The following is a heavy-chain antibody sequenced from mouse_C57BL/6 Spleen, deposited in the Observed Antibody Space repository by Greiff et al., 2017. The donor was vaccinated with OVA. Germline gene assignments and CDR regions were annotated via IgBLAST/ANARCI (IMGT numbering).Heavy chain of an antibody. D-gene: IGHD2-10*01. CDR3: ARWISYYGNNYYAMDY. CDR1: GYTFTSYW. V-gene: IGHV1-50*01. J-gene: IGHJ4*01. Sequence: QVQLQQPGAELVKPGASVKLSCKASGYTFTSYWMQWVKQRPGQGLEWIGEIDPSDSYTNYNQKFKGKATLTVDTSSSTAYMQLSSLTSEDSAVYYCARWISYYGNNYYAMDYWGQGTSVTVSS. CDR2: IDPSDSYT.